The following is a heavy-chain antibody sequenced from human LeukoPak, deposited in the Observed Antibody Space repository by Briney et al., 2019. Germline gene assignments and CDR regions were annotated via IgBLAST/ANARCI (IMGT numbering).Heavy chain of an antibody. V-gene: IGHV3-21*01. J-gene: IGHJ4*02. D-gene: IGHD3-22*01. Sequence: GGSLRLSCAASGFTFSSYSMNWVRQAPGKGLEWVSSISSSSSYIYCADSVKSRFTISRDNAKNSLYLQMNSLRAEDTAVYYCARGGYYYDSSGYYYTLNYWGQGTLVTVSS. CDR1: GFTFSSYS. CDR2: ISSSSSYI. CDR3: ARGGYYYDSSGYYYTLNY.